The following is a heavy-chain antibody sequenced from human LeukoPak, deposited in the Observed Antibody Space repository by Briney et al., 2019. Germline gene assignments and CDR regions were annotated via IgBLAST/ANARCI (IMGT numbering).Heavy chain of an antibody. CDR3: ARGRVSSSTWYSTYYYYFYMDV. CDR2: VDHSGST. J-gene: IGHJ6*03. CDR1: DDSITMYY. V-gene: IGHV4-59*01. D-gene: IGHD1-1*01. Sequence: PSETLSLTCSVSDDSITMYYWTWIRQPPGKGLEWIGYVDHSGSTNFNPSLNGRVSISRDTTKNLFSLRLRSVTAADTAVYFCARGRVSSSTWYSTYYYYFYMDVWGKGTTVTVSS.